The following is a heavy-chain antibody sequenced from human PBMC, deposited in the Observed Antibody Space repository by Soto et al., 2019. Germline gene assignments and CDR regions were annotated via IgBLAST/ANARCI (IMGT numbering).Heavy chain of an antibody. CDR2: IWYDGSNK. V-gene: IGHV3-33*01. CDR3: ARDPMGSGSDYYCGMDV. CDR1: GFTFSSYG. D-gene: IGHD3-10*01. J-gene: IGHJ6*02. Sequence: QVQLVESGGGVVQPGRSLRLSCAASGFTFSSYGMHWVRQAPGKGLEWVAVIWYDGSNKYYADSVKGRFTISRDNSKNTLYLQMNSLSAEDTAVYYCARDPMGSGSDYYCGMDVWGQGTTVTVSS.